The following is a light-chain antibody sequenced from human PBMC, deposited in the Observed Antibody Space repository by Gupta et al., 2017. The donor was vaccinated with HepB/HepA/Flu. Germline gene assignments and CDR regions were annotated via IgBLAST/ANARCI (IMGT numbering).Light chain of an antibody. CDR1: QGISSY. CDR3: QQYYSYPLLT. J-gene: IGKJ4*01. CDR2: AAS. V-gene: IGKV1-8*01. Sequence: AIRMTQSPSSFSASTGDRVTITCRASQGISSYLAWYQQKPGKAPKLLIYAASTLQSGVPSRFSGSGSGTDFTLTISGLQSEDFATYYCQQYYSYPLLTFGGGTKVEIK.